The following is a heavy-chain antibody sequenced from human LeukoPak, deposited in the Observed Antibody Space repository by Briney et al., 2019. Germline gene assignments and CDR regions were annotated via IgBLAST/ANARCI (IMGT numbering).Heavy chain of an antibody. Sequence: GASVKVSCKASGYTFTSYAMNWVRQAPGQGLEWMGWINPNSGGTNYAQKFQGRVTMTRDTSISTAYMELSRLRSDDTAVYYCARGYYDSSDYEYSQHWGQGTLVTVSS. D-gene: IGHD3-22*01. V-gene: IGHV1-2*02. CDR1: GYTFTSYA. CDR3: ARGYYDSSDYEYSQH. CDR2: INPNSGGT. J-gene: IGHJ1*01.